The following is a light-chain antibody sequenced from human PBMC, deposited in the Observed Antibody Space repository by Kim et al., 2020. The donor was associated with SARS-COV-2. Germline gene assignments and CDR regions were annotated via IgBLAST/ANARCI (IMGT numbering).Light chain of an antibody. Sequence: APGEKITLSCRASRSGSSNFAWYQQKPGHVPRLLIYDAVTRATGIPARFTGSGSGTEFSLTISSLQSEDVAIYYCQQYKNWPPWTFGQGTKVDIK. CDR3: QQYKNWPPWT. CDR1: RSGSSN. V-gene: IGKV3D-15*01. J-gene: IGKJ1*01. CDR2: DAV.